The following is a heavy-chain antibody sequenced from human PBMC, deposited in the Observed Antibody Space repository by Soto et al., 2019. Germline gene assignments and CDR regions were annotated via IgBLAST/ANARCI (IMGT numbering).Heavy chain of an antibody. J-gene: IGHJ4*02. CDR1: CGSISSGGSY. CDR2: IYYSGNT. Sequence: SETLSLTCTFSCGSISSGGSYFGCIRQPPGKGLEWIGYIYYSGNTYFNPSLKSRVTLSVDTSKNQFSLNLSSVTAADTAVYYCVRYCSTTKCPFDYWGQGTLVTVSS. V-gene: IGHV4-30-4*01. CDR3: VRYCSTTKCPFDY. D-gene: IGHD2-2*01.